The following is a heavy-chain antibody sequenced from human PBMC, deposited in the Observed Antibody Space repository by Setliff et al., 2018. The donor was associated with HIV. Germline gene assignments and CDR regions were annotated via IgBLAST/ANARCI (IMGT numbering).Heavy chain of an antibody. J-gene: IGHJ2*01. CDR1: GGSTSSYF. CDR3: ARPSTGGGYNYWYFDL. Sequence: SETLSLTCTVSGGSTSSYFWSWIRQSPGKGLEWIGYIHNTGSTDSNPSLKSRVTISVDTSKNQFSLKLSSVTAADTAVYHCARPSTGGGYNYWYFDLWGRGTLVTVSS. CDR2: IHNTGST. V-gene: IGHV4-4*08. D-gene: IGHD5-12*01.